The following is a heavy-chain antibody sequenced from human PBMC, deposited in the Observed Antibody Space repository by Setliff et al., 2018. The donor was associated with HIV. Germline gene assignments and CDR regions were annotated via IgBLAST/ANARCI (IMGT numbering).Heavy chain of an antibody. J-gene: IGHJ6*03. CDR3: ARSRSARDSSPSYYYYYMDV. CDR2: LNHSGNT. CDR1: NGSFSGYY. D-gene: IGHD3-22*01. V-gene: IGHV4-34*01. Sequence: LSLTCAVSNGSFSGYYWSWIRQPPGTGLEWIGELNHSGNTNYNPSLKSRVTISVDTSKNQFSLKLSSVTAADTAVYYCARSRSARDSSPSYYYYYMDVWAKGTTVTVSS.